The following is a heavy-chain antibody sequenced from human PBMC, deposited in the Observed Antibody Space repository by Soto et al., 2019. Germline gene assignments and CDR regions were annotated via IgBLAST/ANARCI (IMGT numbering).Heavy chain of an antibody. J-gene: IGHJ4*02. D-gene: IGHD1-26*01. V-gene: IGHV1-69*01. Sequence: QVQLVQSGAEVKKPGSSVKVSCKASGGTFSSYSINWVRQAPGQELEWMGEIIPIFGTANYAQKFQGRVTITADESTSTAYMEPSSLRSEDTAVYYCARAGGRHSGGIDYWGQGNLVTVPS. CDR1: GGTFSSYS. CDR3: ARAGGRHSGGIDY. CDR2: IIPIFGTA.